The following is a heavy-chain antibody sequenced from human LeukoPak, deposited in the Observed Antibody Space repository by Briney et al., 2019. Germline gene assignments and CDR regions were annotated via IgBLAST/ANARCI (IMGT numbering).Heavy chain of an antibody. J-gene: IGHJ4*02. CDR3: AKGGGYNWNYGHY. CDR2: IICSGCIT. V-gene: IGHV3-23*01. D-gene: IGHD1-7*01. Sequence: GGSLRLSCAASGFTFSSYAMRWVGQAPGKGLEWVSAIICSGCITYYAHSVTGRFTISSDNSKNTLYLQMNSLRAEDTAVYYCAKGGGYNWNYGHYWGQGTLVTVSS. CDR1: GFTFSSYA.